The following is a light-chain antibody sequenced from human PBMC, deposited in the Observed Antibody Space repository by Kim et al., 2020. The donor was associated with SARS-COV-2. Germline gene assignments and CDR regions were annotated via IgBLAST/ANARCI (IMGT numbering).Light chain of an antibody. CDR1: TGAVTSGHH. CDR3: LLYYKGYRI. V-gene: IGLV7-46*01. Sequence: PGGTVTLTCGSRTGAVTSGHHPYWFQLKPGQAPRTLIYDTRNKHSWTPARLSGSLLGGKAALTLSGALPEDEAEYYCLLYYKGYRIFGGGTQLTVL. CDR2: DTR. J-gene: IGLJ2*01.